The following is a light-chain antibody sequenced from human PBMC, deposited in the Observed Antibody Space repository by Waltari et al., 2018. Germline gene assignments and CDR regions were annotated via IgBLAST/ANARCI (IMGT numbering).Light chain of an antibody. CDR1: SSDVGGYNY. V-gene: IGLV2-14*03. J-gene: IGLJ2*01. Sequence: QSALTQPASVSGSPGQSITISCTGTSSDVGGYNYVSWYQKHPGKAPKLRIYDVSNRPSGVSNRFSGSRAGNTASLTISGLQAEDEADYYCSSYTSSSTLVVFGGGTKLTVL. CDR2: DVS. CDR3: SSYTSSSTLVV.